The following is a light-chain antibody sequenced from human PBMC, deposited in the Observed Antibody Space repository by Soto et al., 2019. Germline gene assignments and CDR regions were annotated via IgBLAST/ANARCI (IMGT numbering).Light chain of an antibody. CDR1: QSVSSNH. CDR3: QQYGSSPA. J-gene: IGKJ4*01. V-gene: IGKV3-20*01. CDR2: GAS. Sequence: EIVLTQSPGTLSLSPGERATLSCRASQSVSSNHLAWYQQKPGQAPRLLIYGASSRATGIPDRFSGSGSGTDFTLTINRLEPEDFAVYYCQQYGSSPAFGGGTKVKIK.